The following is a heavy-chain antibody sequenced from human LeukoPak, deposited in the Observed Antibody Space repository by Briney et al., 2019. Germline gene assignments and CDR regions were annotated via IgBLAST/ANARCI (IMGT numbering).Heavy chain of an antibody. J-gene: IGHJ4*02. CDR1: GGTFSSYA. CDR2: IIPIFGTA. Sequence: SVKVSCKASGGTFSSYAISWVRQAPGQGLEWMGGIIPIFGTANYAQKFQGRVTITTDESTSTAYMELSSLRSEDTAVYYCAREDYYGSGRTSGYFDYWGQGTLVTVSS. D-gene: IGHD3-10*01. CDR3: AREDYYGSGRTSGYFDY. V-gene: IGHV1-69*05.